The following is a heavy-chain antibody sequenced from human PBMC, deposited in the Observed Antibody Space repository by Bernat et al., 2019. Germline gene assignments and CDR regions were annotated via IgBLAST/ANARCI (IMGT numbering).Heavy chain of an antibody. Sequence: QITLKESGPTVVKPTQTLTLTCTFSGFSLSTRGVGVGWIRQPPGKALEWLALIYWDDDKRYSPSLKSRLTITKYTSTNQVVLTVTNVDPEDTATYYCAHRLCLMSYYNYGRFDYWGQGTLVAVSS. CDR3: AHRLCLMSYYNYGRFDY. V-gene: IGHV2-5*02. J-gene: IGHJ4*02. D-gene: IGHD3-10*01. CDR1: GFSLSTRGVG. CDR2: IYWDDDK.